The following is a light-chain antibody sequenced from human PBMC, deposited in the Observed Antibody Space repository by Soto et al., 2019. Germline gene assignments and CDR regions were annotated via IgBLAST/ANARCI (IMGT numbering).Light chain of an antibody. Sequence: QSVLTQPASVSGSPGQSIAISCTGTSSDVGTYDYVSWYRQYPDKAPKLIIYEVTQRPSGVSNRFSGSKSGNTASLTISGLQAEDEADYYCSSHTSVNTRVFGTGTKVTVL. J-gene: IGLJ1*01. V-gene: IGLV2-14*01. CDR3: SSHTSVNTRV. CDR1: SSDVGTYDY. CDR2: EVT.